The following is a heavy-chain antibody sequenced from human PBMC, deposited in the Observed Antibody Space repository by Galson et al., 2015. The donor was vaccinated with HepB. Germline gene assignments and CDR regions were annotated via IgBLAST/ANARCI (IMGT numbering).Heavy chain of an antibody. V-gene: IGHV1-24*01. Sequence: SVKVSCKVSGYTLTELSMHWVRQAPGKGLEWMGGFDPEDGETIYAQKFQGRVTMTEDTSTDTAYMELSSLRSEDTAVYYCAPLTYYYDSSGYYSGGFDYWGQGTLVTVSS. CDR2: FDPEDGET. D-gene: IGHD3-22*01. J-gene: IGHJ4*02. CDR3: APLTYYYDSSGYYSGGFDY. CDR1: GYTLTELS.